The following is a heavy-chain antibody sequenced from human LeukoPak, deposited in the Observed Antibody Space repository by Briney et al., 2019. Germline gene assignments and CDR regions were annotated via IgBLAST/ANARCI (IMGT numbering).Heavy chain of an antibody. CDR1: GFIFSSYG. D-gene: IGHD5-18*01. V-gene: IGHV3-30*18. CDR3: AKDRGHSYATPYYYYYGMDV. CDR2: ISYDGSNK. J-gene: IGHJ6*02. Sequence: PGRSLRLSCAASGFIFSSYGMHWVRQAPGKGLEWVAVISYDGSNKYYADSVKGRFTISRDNSKNTLYLQMNSLRAEDTAVYYCAKDRGHSYATPYYYYYGMDVWGQGTTVTVSS.